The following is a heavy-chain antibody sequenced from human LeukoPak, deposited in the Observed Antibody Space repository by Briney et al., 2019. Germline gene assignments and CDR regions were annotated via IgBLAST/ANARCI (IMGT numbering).Heavy chain of an antibody. V-gene: IGHV4-39*01. Sequence: KPSETLSLTCTVSGGSISSYYWGWIRQPPGKGLEWIGSIYYSGSTYYNPSLKSRVTISVDTSKNQFSLKLSSVTAADTAVYYCARSYSSGWSVTLYYGMDVWGQGTTVTVSS. D-gene: IGHD6-19*01. CDR3: ARSYSSGWSVTLYYGMDV. CDR2: IYYSGST. CDR1: GGSISSYY. J-gene: IGHJ6*02.